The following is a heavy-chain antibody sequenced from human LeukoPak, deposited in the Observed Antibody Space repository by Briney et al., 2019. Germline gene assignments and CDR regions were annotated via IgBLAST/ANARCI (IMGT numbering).Heavy chain of an antibody. J-gene: IGHJ3*02. V-gene: IGHV1-69*04. Sequence: GSSVKVSCKASGGTFSSYAISWVRQAPGQGLEWMGRIIPILGIANYAQNLQGRVTMTTDTSTSTAYMELRSLRSDDTAVYYCAREDIVVVPAALDAFDIWGQGTMVTVSS. D-gene: IGHD2-2*01. CDR1: GGTFSSYA. CDR3: AREDIVVVPAALDAFDI. CDR2: IIPILGIA.